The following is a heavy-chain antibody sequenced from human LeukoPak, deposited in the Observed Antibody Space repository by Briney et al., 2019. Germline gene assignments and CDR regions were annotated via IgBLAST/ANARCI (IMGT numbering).Heavy chain of an antibody. Sequence: SVKVSYKASGGTFSSYAISWVRQAPGQGLEWMGGIIPIFGTANYAQKFQGRVTITTDESTSTAYMELSSLRSEDTAVYYCAKGSIRFLEWPRDYYYMDVWGKGTTVTVSS. CDR2: IIPIFGTA. V-gene: IGHV1-69*05. CDR1: GGTFSSYA. J-gene: IGHJ6*03. CDR3: AKGSIRFLEWPRDYYYMDV. D-gene: IGHD3-3*01.